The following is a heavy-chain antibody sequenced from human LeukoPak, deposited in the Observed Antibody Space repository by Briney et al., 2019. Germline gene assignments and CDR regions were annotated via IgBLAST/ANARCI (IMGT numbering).Heavy chain of an antibody. CDR2: ISGSGGST. CDR3: AKLVGATKYFQH. V-gene: IGHV3-23*01. D-gene: IGHD1-26*01. CDR1: GFTFSSYW. Sequence: GGSLRLSCAASGFTFSSYWMSWVRQAPGKGLEWVSAISGSGGSTYYADSVKGRFTISRDNSKNTLYLQMNSLRAEDTAVYYCAKLVGATKYFQHWGQGTLVTVSS. J-gene: IGHJ1*01.